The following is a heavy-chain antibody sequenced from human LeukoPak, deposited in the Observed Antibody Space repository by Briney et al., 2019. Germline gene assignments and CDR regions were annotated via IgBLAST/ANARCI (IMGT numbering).Heavy chain of an antibody. CDR2: IKPNSGST. J-gene: IGHJ5*02. D-gene: IGHD2-2*01. V-gene: IGHV1-8*01. CDR3: TRLVGCSSTSCYSPDNWFDP. Sequence: ASVKVSCKASGYTFNSYDIHWVRQATGQGPEWMGWIKPNSGSTDSAQKFRGRVTLTTDTSTSTAYLELSSLTSEDTAVYYCTRLVGCSSTSCYSPDNWFDPWDQGTLVTVSP. CDR1: GYTFNSYD.